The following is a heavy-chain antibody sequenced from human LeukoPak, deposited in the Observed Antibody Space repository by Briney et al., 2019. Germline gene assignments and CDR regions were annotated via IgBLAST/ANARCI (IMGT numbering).Heavy chain of an antibody. J-gene: IGHJ6*02. Sequence: SVKVSCKASGGTFSSYAISWVRQAPGQGLEWMGRIIPILGIANYAQKFQGRVTITADKSTSTAYMELSSLRSEDTAVYYCARVGYCSSTSCYTWDDYYYYYGMDVWGQGTTVTVSS. V-gene: IGHV1-69*04. D-gene: IGHD2-2*02. CDR3: ARVGYCSSTSCYTWDDYYYYYGMDV. CDR2: IIPILGIA. CDR1: GGTFSSYA.